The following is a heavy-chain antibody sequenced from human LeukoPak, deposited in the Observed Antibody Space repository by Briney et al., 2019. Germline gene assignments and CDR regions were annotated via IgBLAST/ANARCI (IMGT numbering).Heavy chain of an antibody. J-gene: IGHJ5*02. CDR1: GDSISSSNYY. V-gene: IGHV4-39*01. CDR3: ASHYDFWSGYQYNWFDP. CDR2: ISYSGST. Sequence: ASETLSLTCTVSGDSISSSNYYWGWIRQPPGKGLEWIGSISYSGSTLYSPSLNSRLTISVDTSKNQFSLKVTSVTAADTAMYYCASHYDFWSGYQYNWFDPWGQGTLVTVTS. D-gene: IGHD3-3*01.